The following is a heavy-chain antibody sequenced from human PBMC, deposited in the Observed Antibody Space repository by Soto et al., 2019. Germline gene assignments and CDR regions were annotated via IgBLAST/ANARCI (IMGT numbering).Heavy chain of an antibody. CDR2: INYSGKT. V-gene: IGHV4-39*01. CDR3: ARHRRSRDWLDP. D-gene: IGHD6-6*01. J-gene: IGHJ5*02. CDR1: GGSITRDDYL. Sequence: LSLTCTVSGGSITRDDYLWGWIRQPPGEGLEWIAIINYSGKTDYNPSLKSRVTISVDTSKSQFSLRLSSVTAADTAVYYCARHRRSRDWLDPWGQGILVTVSS.